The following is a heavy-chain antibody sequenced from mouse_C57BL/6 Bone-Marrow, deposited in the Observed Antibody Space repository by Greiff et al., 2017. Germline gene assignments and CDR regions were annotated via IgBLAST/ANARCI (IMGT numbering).Heavy chain of an antibody. CDR2: IYPGSGST. CDR1: GYTFTSYW. V-gene: IGHV1-55*01. J-gene: IGHJ3*01. CDR3: ARRPEFAY. Sequence: VQLQQPGAELVKPGASVKMSCTASGYTFTSYWITWVKQSPGQGLEWIGDIYPGSGSTNYNEQFKSKVTLTVDTSSSTAYMQLSSLTSEDSAVYYCARRPEFAYWGQGTLVTVSS.